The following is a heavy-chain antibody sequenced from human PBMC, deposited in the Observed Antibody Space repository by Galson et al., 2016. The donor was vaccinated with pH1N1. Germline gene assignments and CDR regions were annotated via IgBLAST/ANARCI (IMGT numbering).Heavy chain of an antibody. Sequence: SLRLSCAASGFTFSSCGIYWVRQAPGKGLEWVGNILYTGNDKYYADSVKGRFTISRDSFMTTVHLQMLSVTVEDTAVYFCARDESGYGDSFPDVFDIVGQWTMCTVSS. V-gene: IGHV3-30*12. CDR2: ILYTGNDK. CDR1: GFTFSSCG. CDR3: ARDESGYGDSFPDVFDI. J-gene: IGHJ3*02. D-gene: IGHD4-17*01.